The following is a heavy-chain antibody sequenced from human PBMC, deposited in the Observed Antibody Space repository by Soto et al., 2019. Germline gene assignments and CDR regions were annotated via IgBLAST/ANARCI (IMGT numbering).Heavy chain of an antibody. CDR1: GGSFSGYY. CDR3: ARAGAYCGGDCYGGQVE. D-gene: IGHD2-21*01. Sequence: SETLSLTCAVYGGSFSGYYWSWIRQPPGKGLEWIGEINHSGSTNYNPSLKSRVTISVDTSKNQFSLKLSSVTAADTAVYYCARAGAYCGGDCYGGQVEWGQGTLVTVSS. CDR2: INHSGST. J-gene: IGHJ4*02. V-gene: IGHV4-34*01.